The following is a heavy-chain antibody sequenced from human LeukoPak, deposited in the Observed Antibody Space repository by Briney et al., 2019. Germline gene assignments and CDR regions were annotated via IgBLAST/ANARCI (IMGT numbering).Heavy chain of an antibody. J-gene: IGHJ2*01. D-gene: IGHD2-15*01. CDR2: IIPIFGTA. CDR1: GGTFSSYA. V-gene: IGHV1-69*05. CDR3: ARGTTLYWYFDL. Sequence: SVKVSCKASGGTFSSYAISWVRQAPGQGLEWMGGIIPIFGTANYAQKFQGRVTITTDESTSTAYMELSSLRSEDTAVYYCARGTTLYWYFDLWGRGTLVTVSS.